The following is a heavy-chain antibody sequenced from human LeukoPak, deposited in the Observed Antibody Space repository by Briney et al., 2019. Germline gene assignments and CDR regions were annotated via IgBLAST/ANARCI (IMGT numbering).Heavy chain of an antibody. Sequence: ASVKVSCKASGGTFSSYAISWVRLAPGQRLEWMGGVMPIFGTANDAQKFQGRVTITADESTSTAYMELSSRRSEDTAVYYCAREGGAGSWRDYYYYMDVWGKGTTVTISS. CDR3: AREGGAGSWRDYYYYMDV. D-gene: IGHD6-13*01. J-gene: IGHJ6*03. CDR2: VMPIFGTA. CDR1: GGTFSSYA. V-gene: IGHV1-69*01.